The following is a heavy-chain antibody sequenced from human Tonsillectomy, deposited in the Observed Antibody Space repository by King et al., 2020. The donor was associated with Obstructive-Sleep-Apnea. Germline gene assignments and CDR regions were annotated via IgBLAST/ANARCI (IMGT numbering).Heavy chain of an antibody. J-gene: IGHJ6*02. CDR1: GFTFSSYA. Sequence: VQLVESGGGVVQPGRSLRLSCAASGFTFSSYAMHWVRQAPGKGLEWVAVISYDGSNKYYADSVKGRFTISRDNSKNTLYLQMNSLRAEDTAVYYCAGEISKHVLRFLDRPGGMDVWGQGTTVTVSS. V-gene: IGHV3-30*04. D-gene: IGHD3-3*01. CDR2: ISYDGSNK. CDR3: AGEISKHVLRFLDRPGGMDV.